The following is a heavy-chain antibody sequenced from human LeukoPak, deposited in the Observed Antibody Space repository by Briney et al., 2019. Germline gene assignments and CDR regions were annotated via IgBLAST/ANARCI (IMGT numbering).Heavy chain of an antibody. J-gene: IGHJ6*02. D-gene: IGHD3-10*01. CDR1: GFTFSSYA. Sequence: GGSLRLSCAASGFTFSSYAMHWVRQAPGKGLEWVAVISYDGSNKYYADSVKGRFTISRDNSKNTLYLQMNSLRAEDTAAYYCASTTVVRGVIIPYYYYGMDVWGQGTTVTVSS. CDR3: ASTTVVRGVIIPYYYYGMDV. CDR2: ISYDGSNK. V-gene: IGHV3-30*04.